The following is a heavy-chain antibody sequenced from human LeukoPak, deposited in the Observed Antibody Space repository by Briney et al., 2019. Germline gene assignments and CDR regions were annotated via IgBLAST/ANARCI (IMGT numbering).Heavy chain of an antibody. CDR1: GFTFSSHA. Sequence: GGSLRLSCAASGFTFSSHAMSWVRQAPGKGLEWVSAISGSGGSTYYADSVKGRFTISRDNSKNTLYLQMNSLRAEDTAVYYCALATIVQGVTFDYWGQGTLVTVSS. CDR2: ISGSGGST. J-gene: IGHJ4*02. V-gene: IGHV3-23*01. CDR3: ALATIVQGVTFDY. D-gene: IGHD3-10*01.